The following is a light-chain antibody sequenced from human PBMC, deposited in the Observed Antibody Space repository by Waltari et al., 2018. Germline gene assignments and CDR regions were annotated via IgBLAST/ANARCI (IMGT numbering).Light chain of an antibody. CDR1: QGMSSF. Sequence: RASQGMSSFLAWYQQKPGKAPKVLIYAASTLQSGVPSRFSGSGSGTDFTLTISSLQPEDFATYYCQQLNSYPITFGQGTRLEIK. J-gene: IGKJ5*01. CDR3: QQLNSYPIT. CDR2: AAS. V-gene: IGKV1-9*01.